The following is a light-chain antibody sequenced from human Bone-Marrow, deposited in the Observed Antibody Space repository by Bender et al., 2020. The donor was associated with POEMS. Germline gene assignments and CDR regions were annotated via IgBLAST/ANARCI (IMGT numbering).Light chain of an antibody. CDR1: SSDVGGYNY. Sequence: QSALTQPPSASGSPGQSVAISCTGTSSDVGGYNYVSWYQQYRGKAPKLMIYEVTKRPSGVPDRFSGSKSGNTASLTVSGLQGEDEADYYCSSYEGSKKEVVFGGGTRLTVL. CDR2: EVT. CDR3: SSYEGSKKEVV. V-gene: IGLV2-8*01. J-gene: IGLJ3*02.